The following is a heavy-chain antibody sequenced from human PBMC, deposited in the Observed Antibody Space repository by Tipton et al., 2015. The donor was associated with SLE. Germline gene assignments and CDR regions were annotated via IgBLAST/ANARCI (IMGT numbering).Heavy chain of an antibody. CDR1: GFTFDDYA. CDR3: AKDTPGFYKAEYFHH. CDR2: ISGDGDST. D-gene: IGHD1-1*01. V-gene: IGHV3-43*02. J-gene: IGHJ1*01. Sequence: SLRLSCAVSGFTFDDYAMHWVRQAPGKGLERVSLISGDGDSTYYADSVKGRFTISRDNSKNCLYLQMNSLRTEDTALYYCAKDTPGFYKAEYFHHWGQGTLVTVSS.